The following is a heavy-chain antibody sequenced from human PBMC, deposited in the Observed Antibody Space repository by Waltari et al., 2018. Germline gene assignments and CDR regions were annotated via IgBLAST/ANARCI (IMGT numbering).Heavy chain of an antibody. J-gene: IGHJ4*02. CDR2: IYYSGST. D-gene: IGHD1-26*01. CDR1: GGSISSSSYY. Sequence: QLQLQESGPGLVKPSETLSLTCTVSGGSISSSSYYWGWIRPPPGKGLEWIGSIYYSGSTYYNPSLKSRVTISVDTSKNQFSLKLSSVTAADTAVYYCARQWSRSGSRSTFDYWGQGTLVTVSS. CDR3: ARQWSRSGSRSTFDY. V-gene: IGHV4-39*01.